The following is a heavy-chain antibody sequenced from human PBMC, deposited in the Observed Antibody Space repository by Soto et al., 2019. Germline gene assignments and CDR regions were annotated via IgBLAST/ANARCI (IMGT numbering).Heavy chain of an antibody. Sequence: EVQLVESGGGLVQPGGSLRLSCAASGFTFSGYWMSWVRQAPGKGLEWVANIKQDGSEQFYVDSVKGRFTVSRDNAKNSLYLQMNSLRAEDTAVYYCAREAVWGQGTTVTVSS. CDR2: IKQDGSEQ. V-gene: IGHV3-7*05. CDR1: GFTFSGYW. CDR3: AREAV. J-gene: IGHJ6*02.